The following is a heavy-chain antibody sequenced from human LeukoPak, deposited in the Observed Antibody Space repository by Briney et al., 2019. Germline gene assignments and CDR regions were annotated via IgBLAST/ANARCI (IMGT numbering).Heavy chain of an antibody. D-gene: IGHD2-15*01. V-gene: IGHV1-18*01. Sequence: GSVSVSSKASGYTLTIYGISGVRQAPGQGGEWMGWISAYNGNTNYTQKLQGRLTMTTDTSTSTAYMELRSLISDDTAVYYCARAPSYCSGGSCYSQERDYYYYYGMDVWGQGTTVTVSS. CDR2: ISAYNGNT. CDR1: GYTLTIYG. J-gene: IGHJ6*02. CDR3: ARAPSYCSGGSCYSQERDYYYYYGMDV.